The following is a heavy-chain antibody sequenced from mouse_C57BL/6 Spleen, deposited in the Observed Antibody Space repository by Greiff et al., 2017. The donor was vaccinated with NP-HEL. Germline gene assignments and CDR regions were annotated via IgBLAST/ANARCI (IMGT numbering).Heavy chain of an antibody. CDR2: ISSGGDYI. V-gene: IGHV5-9-1*02. CDR1: GFTFSSYA. CDR3: TRDKTTVVAFDY. J-gene: IGHJ2*01. D-gene: IGHD1-1*01. Sequence: DVHLVESGEGLVKPGGSLKLSCAASGFTFSSYAMSWVRQTPEKRLEWVAYISSGGDYIYYADTVKGRFTISRDNARNTLYLQMSSLKSEDTAMYYCTRDKTTVVAFDYWGQGTTLTVSS.